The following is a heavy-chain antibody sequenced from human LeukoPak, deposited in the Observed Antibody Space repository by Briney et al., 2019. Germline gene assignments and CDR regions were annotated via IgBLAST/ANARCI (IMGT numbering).Heavy chain of an antibody. CDR1: GYTFTGYD. J-gene: IGHJ4*02. Sequence: GASVKVSCKSSGYTFTGYDINWGRQAPGQGLEWMGWMKSNSGDTHFAQKFQGRLTMTRNTSISTAFMELSSLRSEDTAVYYCARGEYSSSLYPFDYWGQGSLVTVSS. CDR2: MKSNSGDT. D-gene: IGHD6-13*01. V-gene: IGHV1-8*01. CDR3: ARGEYSSSLYPFDY.